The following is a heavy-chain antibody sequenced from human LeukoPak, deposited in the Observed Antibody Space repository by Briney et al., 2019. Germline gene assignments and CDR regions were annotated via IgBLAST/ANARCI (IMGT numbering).Heavy chain of an antibody. CDR2: IDWDDDK. D-gene: IGHD6-13*01. V-gene: IGHV2-70*11. Sequence: SGPALVKPTQTLTLTCTFSGFSLSTSGMCVSWIRQPPGTALEWLARIDWDDDKYYSTSLKTRLTISKDTSKNQVVLTMTNMDPVDTATYYCARIYSPGIAAAGTDYWGQGTLVTVSS. CDR3: ARIYSPGIAAAGTDY. J-gene: IGHJ4*02. CDR1: GFSLSTSGMC.